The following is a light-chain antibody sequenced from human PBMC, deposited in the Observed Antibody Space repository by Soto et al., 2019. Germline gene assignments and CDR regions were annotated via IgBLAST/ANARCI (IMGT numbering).Light chain of an antibody. CDR1: QSVSSNH. CDR2: GAS. J-gene: IGKJ5*01. V-gene: IGKV3-20*01. Sequence: EIVLTQSPGTLSLSPGERATLSCKASQSVSSNHLAWYHQKPGQAPRLLIYGASSRATGIPDRFSGSGSGTDFTLTISRLEPEDFAVYYCQQYGSSPVTFGQGTRLEIK. CDR3: QQYGSSPVT.